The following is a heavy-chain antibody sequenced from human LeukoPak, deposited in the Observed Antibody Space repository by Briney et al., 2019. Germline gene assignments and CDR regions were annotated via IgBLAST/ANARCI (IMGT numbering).Heavy chain of an antibody. V-gene: IGHV3-23*01. CDR3: AKERESYFEFDL. D-gene: IGHD1-26*01. CDR1: GFTFNNYG. CDR2: ISGSADNT. Sequence: GGSLRLSCAASGFTFNNYGMSWVRQAPGRGLEWVSAISGSADNTYYVDSVKGRFTISRDNSRNTLYLQMNSLRAEDTAIYYCAKERESYFEFDLWGQGTLVTVSS. J-gene: IGHJ4*02.